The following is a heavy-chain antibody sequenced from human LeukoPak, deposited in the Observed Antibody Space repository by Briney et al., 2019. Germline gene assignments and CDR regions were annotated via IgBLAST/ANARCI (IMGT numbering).Heavy chain of an antibody. V-gene: IGHV3-30*18. CDR1: GFTFSSYG. CDR2: ISYDGSNK. CDR3: AKDPSFDY. Sequence: GGSLRLSCAASGFTFSSYGMHWVRQAPGKGLEWVAVISYDGSNKYYADSVKGRFTISRDNSKNTLYPQMNSLRAEDTAVYYCAKDPSFDYWGQGTLVTVSS. J-gene: IGHJ4*02.